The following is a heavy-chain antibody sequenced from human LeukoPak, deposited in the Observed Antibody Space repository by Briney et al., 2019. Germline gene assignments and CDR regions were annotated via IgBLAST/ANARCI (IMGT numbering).Heavy chain of an antibody. CDR3: ARHYYAGSGTYRPFDY. CDR1: GGSISSTNYY. Sequence: SETLSLTCTVSGGSISSTNYYWGWIRQPPGKGLEWIGSIYSDGTYYNPSLKSRIAMSVDTSKNQFSLSLRSVTATDAAVYYCARHYYAGSGTYRPFDYWGQGTLVTVAS. CDR2: IYSDGT. D-gene: IGHD3-10*01. V-gene: IGHV4-39*01. J-gene: IGHJ4*02.